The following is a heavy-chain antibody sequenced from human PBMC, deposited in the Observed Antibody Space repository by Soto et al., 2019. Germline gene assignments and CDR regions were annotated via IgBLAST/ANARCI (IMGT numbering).Heavy chain of an antibody. Sequence: SETLSLTCDGGSLSGYYWSWIRQSPGVGLEWIGEIHQTGTTNYNPSLKSRVAISVDVSKNQFFLKLNSVTAADTAMYYCARGTRSTVMPMAHFDYWAQGTLVTVSS. V-gene: IGHV4-34*01. D-gene: IGHD4-4*01. CDR2: IHQTGTT. CDR1: GGSLSGYY. CDR3: ARGTRSTVMPMAHFDY. J-gene: IGHJ4*02.